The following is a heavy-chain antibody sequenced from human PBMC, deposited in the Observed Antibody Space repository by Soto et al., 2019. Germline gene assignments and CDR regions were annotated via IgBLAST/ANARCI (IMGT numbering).Heavy chain of an antibody. Sequence: SETLSLACDVSGDSISSGGYSWNWIRQPPGKGLEWIGNIYQSGTTDYNPSLKSRVTISVDRSKNQFSLKLSSVTAADTAVYYCARDNRSGYYFDYWGQGTLVTVSS. J-gene: IGHJ4*02. CDR3: ARDNRSGYYFDY. CDR1: GDSISSGGYS. V-gene: IGHV4-30-2*01. CDR2: IYQSGTT. D-gene: IGHD3-22*01.